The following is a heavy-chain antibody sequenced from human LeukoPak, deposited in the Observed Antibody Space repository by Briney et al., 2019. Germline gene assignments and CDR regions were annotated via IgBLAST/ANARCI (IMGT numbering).Heavy chain of an antibody. Sequence: SETLSLTCTVSGGSISSYYWSWIRQPAGKGLELIGRIYPSGSTNYNPSLKSRVTMSVDTSKNQFSLKLSSVTAADTAVYYCASYNWNWSRAFDIWGQGTMVTVSS. J-gene: IGHJ3*02. CDR2: IYPSGST. D-gene: IGHD1-7*01. CDR1: GGSISSYY. CDR3: ASYNWNWSRAFDI. V-gene: IGHV4-4*07.